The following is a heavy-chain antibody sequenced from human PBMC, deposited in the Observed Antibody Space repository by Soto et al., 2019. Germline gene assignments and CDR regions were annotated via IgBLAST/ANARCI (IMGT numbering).Heavy chain of an antibody. Sequence: SVKFSCNASGGTFSSYAISWVRQAPGQWLEWMGGIIPIFGTANYAQKFQGRVTITADKSTSTAYMELSSLRSEDTAVYYCARDPNDYYDSMRVEQYYYYGMDVWGQGTTVTVSS. CDR3: ARDPNDYYDSMRVEQYYYYGMDV. CDR2: IIPIFGTA. D-gene: IGHD3-22*01. J-gene: IGHJ6*02. CDR1: GGTFSSYA. V-gene: IGHV1-69*06.